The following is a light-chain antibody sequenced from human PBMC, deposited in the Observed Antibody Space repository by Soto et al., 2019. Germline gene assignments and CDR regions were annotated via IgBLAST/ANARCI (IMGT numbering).Light chain of an antibody. CDR3: QQYNNWPPWT. V-gene: IGKV3-15*01. CDR1: QSVSSN. CDR2: GAS. Sequence: EIVITQSPATLSVSPGERATLSCRASQSVSSNLAWYQQKPGQAPRLLIYGASTRATGIPARFSGSGSGTELTLTISSLQSEDFAVYDCQQYNNWPPWTFGQGTKVDIK. J-gene: IGKJ1*01.